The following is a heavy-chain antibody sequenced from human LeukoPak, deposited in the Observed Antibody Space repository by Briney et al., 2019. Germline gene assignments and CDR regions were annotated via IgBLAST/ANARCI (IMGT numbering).Heavy chain of an antibody. Sequence: SVKVSCKASGGTFSSYAISWVRQAPGQGLEWMGGIIPIFGTANYAQKFQGRVTITADESTSTAYMELSSLRSEDTAVYYCARGAQWPVSWDYFDYWGQGTLVTVSS. D-gene: IGHD6-19*01. CDR3: ARGAQWPVSWDYFDY. CDR2: IIPIFGTA. CDR1: GGTFSSYA. V-gene: IGHV1-69*13. J-gene: IGHJ4*02.